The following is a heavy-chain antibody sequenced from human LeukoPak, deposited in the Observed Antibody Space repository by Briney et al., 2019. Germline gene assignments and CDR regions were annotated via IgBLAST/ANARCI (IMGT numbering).Heavy chain of an antibody. CDR1: GGSFSGYY. D-gene: IGHD3-10*01. CDR2: INHSGST. V-gene: IGHV4-34*01. Sequence: SETPSLTCAVYGGSFSGYYWSWIRQPPGKGLEWIGEINHSGSTNYNPSLKSRVTISVDTSKNQFSLKLSSVTAADTAVYYRARGKGITDYWGQGTLVTVSS. J-gene: IGHJ4*02. CDR3: ARGKGITDY.